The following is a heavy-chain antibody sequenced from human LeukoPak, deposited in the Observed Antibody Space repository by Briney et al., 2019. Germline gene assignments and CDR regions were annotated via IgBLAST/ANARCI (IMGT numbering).Heavy chain of an antibody. CDR3: ARGIWPFDY. J-gene: IGHJ4*02. CDR2: INHSGST. V-gene: IGHV4-34*01. D-gene: IGHD2/OR15-2a*01. Sequence: SETLSLTCAVYGGSFSGYYWSWIRQPPGKGLEWIGEINHSGSTNYNPSLKSRVTISVDTSKNQFSLKLSSVTAADTAVYYCARGIWPFDYWGQGTLVTVSS. CDR1: GGSFSGYY.